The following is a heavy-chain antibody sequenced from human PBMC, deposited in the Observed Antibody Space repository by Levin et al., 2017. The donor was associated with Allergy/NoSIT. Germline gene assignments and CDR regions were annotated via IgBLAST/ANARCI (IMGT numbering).Heavy chain of an antibody. CDR3: AKASGRYYYYGMDV. D-gene: IGHD7-27*01. CDR2: ISGSGVST. J-gene: IGHJ6*02. Sequence: GESLKISCAASGFTISSYAMSWVRQAPGKGLVWVSAISGSGVSTYYADSVKGRFTISRDNSKNTLYLQMNSLRAEDTAVYYCAKASGRYYYYGMDVWGQGTTVTVSS. CDR1: GFTISSYA. V-gene: IGHV3-23*01.